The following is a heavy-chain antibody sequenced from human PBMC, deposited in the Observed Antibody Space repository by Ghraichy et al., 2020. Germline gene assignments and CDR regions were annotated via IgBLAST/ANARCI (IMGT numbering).Heavy chain of an antibody. V-gene: IGHV3-23*01. J-gene: IGHJ3*01. Sequence: GVLNISCAVSEFTFDGYPMTWVRQARGKGLEWVSTLGADGRSTFYADSVKGRFTISRDKSKRTMYLQMNSLRADDTAVYYCAKEGGRLGEGAFDVWGQGTKVTVSS. CDR2: LGADGRST. D-gene: IGHD3-10*01. CDR3: AKEGGRLGEGAFDV. CDR1: EFTFDGYP.